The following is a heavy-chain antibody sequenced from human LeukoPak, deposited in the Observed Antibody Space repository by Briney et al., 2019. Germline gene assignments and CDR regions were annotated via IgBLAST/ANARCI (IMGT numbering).Heavy chain of an antibody. J-gene: IGHJ4*02. CDR3: AKDMGSYSY. Sequence: GGSLRLSCAASGFTFSSYWMHWVRQAPGKGLEWVSGISWNSGSIGYADSVKGRFTISRDNAKNSLYLQMNSLRAEDTALYYCAKDMGSYSYWGQGTLVTVSS. D-gene: IGHD4-11*01. CDR2: ISWNSGSI. V-gene: IGHV3-9*01. CDR1: GFTFSSYW.